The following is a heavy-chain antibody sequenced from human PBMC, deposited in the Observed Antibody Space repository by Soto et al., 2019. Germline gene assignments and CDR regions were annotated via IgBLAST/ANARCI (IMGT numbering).Heavy chain of an antibody. CDR1: GFTLNEHA. Sequence: EVQVVESGGGSVQPGASLRLTCAASGFTLNEHAMHRIRQIAGKGLAWVAALNWNSGTIGYADSVRGRFTISTDNARSSLYLQMNSLRTEDTALYYWIRDRLAGGLDYWGQGALVTVSS. V-gene: IGHV3-9*01. CDR3: IRDRLAGGLDY. J-gene: IGHJ4*02. D-gene: IGHD2-15*01. CDR2: LNWNSGTI.